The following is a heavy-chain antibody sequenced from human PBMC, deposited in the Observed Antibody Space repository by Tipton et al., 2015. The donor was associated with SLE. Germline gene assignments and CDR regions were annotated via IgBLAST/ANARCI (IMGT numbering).Heavy chain of an antibody. CDR2: IRYDGSNK. J-gene: IGHJ4*02. V-gene: IGHV3-30*02. CDR3: AREGLVWQQPSGY. CDR1: GFTFSSNG. D-gene: IGHD6-13*01. Sequence: SLRLSCAASGFTFSSNGMHWVRQAPGKGLEWVAFIRYDGSNKYYADSVRGRFTISRDNSKNTLYLQMNSLRAEDTAVYYCAREGLVWQQPSGYWGQGTLVTVSS.